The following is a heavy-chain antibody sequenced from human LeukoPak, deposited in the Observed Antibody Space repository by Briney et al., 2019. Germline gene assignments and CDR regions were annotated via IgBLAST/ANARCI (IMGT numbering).Heavy chain of an antibody. J-gene: IGHJ2*01. CDR1: GGSISSYY. V-gene: IGHV4-4*07. CDR2: IYTSGST. D-gene: IGHD3-22*01. CDR3: ARDYYDSSGYYPASWYFDL. Sequence: SETLSLTCTVSGGSISSYYWSWIRQPAGKGLEWIGRIYTSGSTNYNPSLKSRVTMSVDTSKNQFSLKLSSVTAADTAVYYCARDYYDSSGYYPASWYFDLWGRGTLVTVSS.